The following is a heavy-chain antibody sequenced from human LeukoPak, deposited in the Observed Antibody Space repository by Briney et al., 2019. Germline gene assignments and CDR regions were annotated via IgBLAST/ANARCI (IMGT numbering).Heavy chain of an antibody. CDR1: GGSIDSPNW. CDR3: ARDTLRGPNDY. CDR2: IYHSEST. V-gene: IGHV4-4*02. Sequence: TSETLSFTCVVSGGSIDSPNWWSWVRQPPGKGLEWIGEIYHSESTNYKPSLQSRGTISVDKSKNQFSLRLNSVTAADTAVYYCARDTLRGPNDYWGQGTLVTVSS. J-gene: IGHJ4*02. D-gene: IGHD3-10*01.